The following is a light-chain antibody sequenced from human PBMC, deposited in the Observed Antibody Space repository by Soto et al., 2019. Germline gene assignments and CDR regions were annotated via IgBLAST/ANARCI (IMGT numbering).Light chain of an antibody. J-gene: IGKJ5*01. CDR1: QSVSSY. CDR2: DAS. Sequence: ETLLAHSPATLSWSPGERRTRSSRASQSVSSYLAWYQQKPGQAPRLLIYDASNRATGIPARFSGSGSGTDFTHAFSSLDPEDLAVYYCQQRSHWPLTFGQGTRLEIK. V-gene: IGKV3-11*01. CDR3: QQRSHWPLT.